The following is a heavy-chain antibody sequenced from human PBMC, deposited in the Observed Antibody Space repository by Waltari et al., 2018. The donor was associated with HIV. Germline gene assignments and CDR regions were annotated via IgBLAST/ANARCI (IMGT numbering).Heavy chain of an antibody. CDR3: ASPSIRAGMDV. Sequence: ELQLLESGVVLFQPGGSLRLSCAASGFAFSNCCMSWVRQAPGKGREWLVKRKQDGSEKDYVDSVKGRFTISRDNAKNSLYLQMNSLRAEDTGVYYCASPSIRAGMDVWGQGTTVTVSS. CDR2: RKQDGSEK. V-gene: IGHV3-7*01. J-gene: IGHJ6*02. D-gene: IGHD2-2*02. CDR1: GFAFSNCC.